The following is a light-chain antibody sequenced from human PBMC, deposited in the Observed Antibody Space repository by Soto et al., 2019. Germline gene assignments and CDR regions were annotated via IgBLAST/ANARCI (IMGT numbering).Light chain of an antibody. CDR3: SSYAGSNNPFV. CDR2: AVN. CDR1: SSDVGGYNY. J-gene: IGLJ1*01. V-gene: IGLV2-8*01. Sequence: QSVLTQPPSASGSPGQSVTISCTGTSSDVGGYNYVSWYQQHPGKAPKLMIYAVNKRPSGVPDRFSGSKSGNTASLTVSGLQAEDEADYYCSSYAGSNNPFVFGTGTKVTVL.